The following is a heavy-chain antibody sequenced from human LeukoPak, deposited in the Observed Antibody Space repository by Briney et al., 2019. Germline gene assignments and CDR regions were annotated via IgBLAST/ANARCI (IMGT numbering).Heavy chain of an antibody. V-gene: IGHV4-61*05. Sequence: SETLSLTCTVSGGSISSSSYYWGWIRQPPGKGLECLGYIHSSEGTAYNPSLRSRLTISIDTSKNQFSLTLSSVTAADTAVYYCARHVYGKGMYVWGKGTTVTVSS. CDR3: ARHVYGKGMYV. CDR1: GGSISSSSYY. CDR2: IHSSEGT. J-gene: IGHJ6*04. D-gene: IGHD4-17*01.